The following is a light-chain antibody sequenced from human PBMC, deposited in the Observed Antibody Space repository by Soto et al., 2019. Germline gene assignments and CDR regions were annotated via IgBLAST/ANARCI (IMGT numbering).Light chain of an antibody. CDR3: ATWDDSLSGSV. CDR1: SSNIGRNT. V-gene: IGLV1-44*01. CDR2: SDN. Sequence: QSVLTQSPSASGTPGQRVTISCSGSSSNIGRNTVHWYQQLPGTAPKLLIHSDNQRPSGVPDRFSGSRSGTSASLAISGLQSEDEATYYCATWDDSLSGSVFGGGTQLTVL. J-gene: IGLJ2*01.